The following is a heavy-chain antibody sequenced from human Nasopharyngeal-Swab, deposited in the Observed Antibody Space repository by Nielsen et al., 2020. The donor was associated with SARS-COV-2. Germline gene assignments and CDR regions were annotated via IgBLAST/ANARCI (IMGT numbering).Heavy chain of an antibody. J-gene: IGHJ4*02. Sequence: VRQAPGQGLEWMGIINPSGGSTSYAQKFQGRVTMTRDTSTSTVYMELSSLRSEDTAVYYCARDKHPRDCSGGSCYLLDYWGQGTLVTVSS. CDR3: ARDKHPRDCSGGSCYLLDY. CDR2: INPSGGST. D-gene: IGHD2-15*01. V-gene: IGHV1-46*01.